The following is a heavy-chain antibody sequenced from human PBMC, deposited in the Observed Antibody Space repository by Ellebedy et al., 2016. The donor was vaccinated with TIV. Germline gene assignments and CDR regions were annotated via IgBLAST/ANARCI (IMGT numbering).Heavy chain of an antibody. CDR3: ARGAVAGT. CDR1: GGSISSYY. Sequence: SETLSLXXTVSGGSISSYYWSWIRQPPGKGLEWIGEINHSGSTNYNPSLKSRVTISVDTSKNQFSLKLSSVTAADTAVYYCARGAVAGTWGQGTLVTVSS. V-gene: IGHV4-34*01. CDR2: INHSGST. J-gene: IGHJ5*02. D-gene: IGHD6-19*01.